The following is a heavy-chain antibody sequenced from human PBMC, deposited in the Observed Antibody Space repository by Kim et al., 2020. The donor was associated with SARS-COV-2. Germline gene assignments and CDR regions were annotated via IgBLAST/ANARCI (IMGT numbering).Heavy chain of an antibody. CDR3: ARHDSYGSLGPHYYYYGMDV. CDR1: GFTFDDYG. J-gene: IGHJ6*02. Sequence: GGSLRLSCAASGFTFDDYGMSWVRQAPGKGLELVSGINWNGGSTGYADSVKGRFTISRDNAKNSLYLQMNSLRAEDTALYHCARHDSYGSLGPHYYYYGMDVWGQGTTVTVSS. D-gene: IGHD5-18*01. V-gene: IGHV3-20*01. CDR2: INWNGGST.